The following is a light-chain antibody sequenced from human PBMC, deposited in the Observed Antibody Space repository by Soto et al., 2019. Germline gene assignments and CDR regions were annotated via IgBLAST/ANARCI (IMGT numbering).Light chain of an antibody. CDR2: DAS. V-gene: IGKV3-11*01. CDR3: QQRKHWPPLT. J-gene: IGKJ4*01. Sequence: EVVLTQSPDILSLSPGERATLSCRTSHNVDIYEAWYQQKPGQAPTILIYDASNRFTGIPPRFSGSGSWTDFTLTISSLETDDFEVYYGQQRKHWPPLTFGGGTKVESK. CDR1: HNVDIY.